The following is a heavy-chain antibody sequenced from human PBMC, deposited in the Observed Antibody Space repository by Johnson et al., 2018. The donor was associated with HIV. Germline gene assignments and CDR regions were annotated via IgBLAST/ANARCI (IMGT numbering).Heavy chain of an antibody. D-gene: IGHD6-6*01. V-gene: IGHV3-7*01. CDR3: ARSLPYSSSVGFDI. CDR2: IKQDGREK. CDR1: GFTFSSYW. J-gene: IGHJ3*02. Sequence: VLLVESGGGLVQPGGSLRLSCAASGFTFSSYWMSWVRQAPGKGLEWVANIKQDGREKYYVDSVKGRFTISRDNAKNSLYLQMNSLRAEDTAVYYCARSLPYSSSVGFDIWGQGTMVTVSS.